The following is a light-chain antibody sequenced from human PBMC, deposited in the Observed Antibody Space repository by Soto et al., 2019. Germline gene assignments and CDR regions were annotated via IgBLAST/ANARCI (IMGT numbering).Light chain of an antibody. Sequence: ETVMTQSPATLPVSPGERATLSCRASQSVSSNLAWYQQKPGQAPRLLIYGASTRATGIPARFSGSGSGTEFTLTISSLQPEDFATYYCQQSYSTPRTFGQGTKVDI. CDR3: QQSYSTPRT. V-gene: IGKV3-15*01. J-gene: IGKJ1*01. CDR1: QSVSSN. CDR2: GAS.